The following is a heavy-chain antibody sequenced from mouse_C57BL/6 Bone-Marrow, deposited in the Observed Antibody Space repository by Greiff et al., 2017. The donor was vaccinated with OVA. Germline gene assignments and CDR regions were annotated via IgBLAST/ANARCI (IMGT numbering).Heavy chain of an antibody. CDR3: ARRATTVAYFDY. Sequence: VQLVESGAELARPGASVKLSCKASGYTFTSYGISWVKQRTGQGLEWIGEIYPRSGNTYYNEKFKGKATLTADKSSSTAYMELRSLTSEDSAVYFCARRATTVAYFDYWGQGTTLTVSS. J-gene: IGHJ2*01. D-gene: IGHD1-1*01. CDR2: IYPRSGNT. V-gene: IGHV1-81*01. CDR1: GYTFTSYG.